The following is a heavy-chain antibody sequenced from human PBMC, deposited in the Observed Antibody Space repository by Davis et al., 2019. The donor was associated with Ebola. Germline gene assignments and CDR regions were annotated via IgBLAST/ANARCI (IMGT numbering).Heavy chain of an antibody. CDR3: ARNGDTLRWYRNFDS. CDR2: INHRGGT. CDR1: GGSFSGYS. J-gene: IGHJ4*02. D-gene: IGHD4-23*01. V-gene: IGHV4-34*01. Sequence: PSETLSLTCAVYGGSFSGYSWSWIRQPPGKGLEWIGEINHRGGTNYNPSLNSRVTISVDTSKNQFSLKLSSVTAADTAVYFCARNGDTLRWYRNFDSWGQGTLVTVSS.